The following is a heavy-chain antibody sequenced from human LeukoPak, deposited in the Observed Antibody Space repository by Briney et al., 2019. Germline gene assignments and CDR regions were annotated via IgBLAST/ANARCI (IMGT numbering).Heavy chain of an antibody. CDR3: ARGSGRRQLLYGSKWFDP. CDR1: GGSISSSSYY. Sequence: SETLSLTCTVSGGSISSSSYYWGWIRQPPGKGLEWIGSIYYSGSTYYNPSLKSRVTISVDTSKNQFSLKLSSVTAADTAVYYCARGSGRRQLLYGSKWFDPWGQGTLVTVSS. J-gene: IGHJ5*02. D-gene: IGHD2-2*02. CDR2: IYYSGST. V-gene: IGHV4-39*07.